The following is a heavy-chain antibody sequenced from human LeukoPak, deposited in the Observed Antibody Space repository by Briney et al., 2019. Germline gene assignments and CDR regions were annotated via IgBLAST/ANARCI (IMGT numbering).Heavy chain of an antibody. D-gene: IGHD1-26*01. CDR1: GFTFSVYA. J-gene: IGHJ4*02. CDR2: ISGSASTT. V-gene: IGHV3-23*01. CDR3: ARRVGATGFDY. Sequence: HSGGSLRLSCAASGFTFSVYAVSWLRQAPGKGLEWVSGISGSASTTSYADSVKGRFTISRDNSKNTLYLQMNSLRAEDTAVYYCARRVGATGFDYWGQGTLVTVSS.